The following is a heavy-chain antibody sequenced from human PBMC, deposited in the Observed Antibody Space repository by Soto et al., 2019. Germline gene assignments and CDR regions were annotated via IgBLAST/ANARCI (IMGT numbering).Heavy chain of an antibody. CDR1: GFTFTSSA. V-gene: IGHV1-58*01. CDR2: IVVGSGNT. CDR3: AAEGKYYRYGMDV. J-gene: IGHJ6*02. Sequence: ASVKVSCKASGFTFTSSAVQWVRQARGQRLEWIGWIVVGSGNTNYAQKFQERVTITRDMPTSTAYMELSSLRSGDTAVYYCAAEGKYYRYGMDVWGQGTTVTAP. D-gene: IGHD3-10*01.